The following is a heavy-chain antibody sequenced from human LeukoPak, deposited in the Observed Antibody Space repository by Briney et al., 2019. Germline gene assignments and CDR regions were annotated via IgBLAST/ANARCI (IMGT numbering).Heavy chain of an antibody. V-gene: IGHV1-69*13. D-gene: IGHD3-3*01. CDR3: ARVLGHDFWSGYEFDY. J-gene: IGHJ4*02. CDR2: IIPIFGTA. Sequence: AASVKVSCKASGGTFSSYAISWVRQAPGQGLEWMGGIIPIFGTASYAQKFQGRVTITADESTSTAYMELSSLRSEDTAVYYCARVLGHDFWSGYEFDYWGQGTLVTVSS. CDR1: GGTFSSYA.